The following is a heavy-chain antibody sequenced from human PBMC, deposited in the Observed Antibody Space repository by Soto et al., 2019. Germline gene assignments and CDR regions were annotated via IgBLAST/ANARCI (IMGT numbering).Heavy chain of an antibody. CDR1: GGTFSSYA. CDR2: IIPIFGTA. V-gene: IGHV1-69*13. D-gene: IGHD3-22*01. CDR3: ARVSDSSGYPITGPVYYYYYGMDV. Sequence: SVKVSFKASGGTFSSYAISWVRQAPGQGLEWMGGIIPIFGTANYAQKFQGRVTITADESTSTAYMELSSLRSEDTAVYYCARVSDSSGYPITGPVYYYYYGMDVWGQGTTVTVSS. J-gene: IGHJ6*02.